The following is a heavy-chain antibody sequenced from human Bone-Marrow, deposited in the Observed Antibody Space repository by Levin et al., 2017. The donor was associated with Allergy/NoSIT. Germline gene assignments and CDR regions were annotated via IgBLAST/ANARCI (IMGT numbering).Heavy chain of an antibody. CDR3: AREGRITIFGVPGYYYMDV. CDR2: ISSSSSYI. J-gene: IGHJ6*03. Sequence: GGSLRLSCAASGFTFSSYSMNWVRQAPGKGLEWVSSISSSSSYIYYADSVKGRFTISRDNAKNSLYLQMNSLRAEDTAVYYCAREGRITIFGVPGYYYMDVWGKGTTVTVSS. CDR1: GFTFSSYS. D-gene: IGHD3-3*01. V-gene: IGHV3-21*01.